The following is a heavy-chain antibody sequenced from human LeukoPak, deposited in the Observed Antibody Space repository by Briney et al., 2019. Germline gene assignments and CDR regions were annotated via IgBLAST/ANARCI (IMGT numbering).Heavy chain of an antibody. D-gene: IGHD2-21*01. CDR2: IKQDGSEK. CDR3: ARAALDIVVVHYFDY. J-gene: IGHJ4*02. V-gene: IGHV3-7*01. Sequence: RGSLRLSCAASGFTFSMSWFRQAPGKGLEWVANIKQDGSEKYYVDSVKGRFTISRDNAKNSLYLQMNSLRAEDTAVYYCARAALDIVVVHYFDYWGQGTLVTVSS. CDR1: GFTFS.